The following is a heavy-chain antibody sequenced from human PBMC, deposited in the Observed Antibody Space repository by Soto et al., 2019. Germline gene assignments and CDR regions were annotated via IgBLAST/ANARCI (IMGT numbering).Heavy chain of an antibody. V-gene: IGHV4-61*01. Sequence: SETLSLTCTVSGGSVSSESHYWSWIRQTPGKGLEWIGYIYYTGSTNYNPSLKGRVTMTTDTSTGTAYMELRSLRSDDTATYYCARDSVRYCRDGVCYQGYYYFAMDVWGQGTTVTVSS. CDR3: ARDSVRYCRDGVCYQGYYYFAMDV. CDR2: IYYTGST. D-gene: IGHD2-8*01. J-gene: IGHJ6*02. CDR1: GGSVSSESHY.